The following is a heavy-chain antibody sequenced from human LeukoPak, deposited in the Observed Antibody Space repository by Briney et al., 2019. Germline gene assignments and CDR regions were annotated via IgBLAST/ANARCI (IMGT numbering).Heavy chain of an antibody. V-gene: IGHV4-59*01. J-gene: IGHJ6*04. CDR2: IYYSGST. Sequence: SETLSLTCTVSGGSISSYYWSWIRQPPGKGLEWIGYIYYSGSTNYNPSLKSRVTISVDTSKNQLSLKLSSVTAADTAVYYCASTVAAAMSDYYYGMDVWGKGTTVTVSS. D-gene: IGHD2-2*01. CDR1: GGSISSYY. CDR3: ASTVAAAMSDYYYGMDV.